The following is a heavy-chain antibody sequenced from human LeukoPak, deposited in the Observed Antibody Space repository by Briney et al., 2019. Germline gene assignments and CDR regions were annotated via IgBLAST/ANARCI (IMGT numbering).Heavy chain of an antibody. CDR1: GYAFTSYH. D-gene: IGHD4-11*01. CDR3: ARSDYNDYRGLGF. Sequence: GASVKVSCKASGYAFTSYHIHWMRQAPGQGVGWMGIIIPSSGSTTYAQKFQGRVTMTRDTSTSTVYMELSSLTSDDTAVYFCARSDYNDYRGLGFWGQGTLVTVSS. J-gene: IGHJ4*02. CDR2: IIPSSGST. V-gene: IGHV1-46*01.